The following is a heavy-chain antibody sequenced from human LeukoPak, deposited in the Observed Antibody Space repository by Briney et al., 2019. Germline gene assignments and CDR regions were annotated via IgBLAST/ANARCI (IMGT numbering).Heavy chain of an antibody. CDR2: IYSGGST. Sequence: GGSLRLSCAASGFTDSSNYMSWVRQAPGKGLEWVSVIYSGGSTYYADSVKGRFTISRDNSKNTLYLQMNSLRAEDTAVYYCARERCSGGSCYLDYWGQGTLVTVSS. J-gene: IGHJ4*02. CDR1: GFTDSSNY. CDR3: ARERCSGGSCYLDY. V-gene: IGHV3-53*01. D-gene: IGHD2-15*01.